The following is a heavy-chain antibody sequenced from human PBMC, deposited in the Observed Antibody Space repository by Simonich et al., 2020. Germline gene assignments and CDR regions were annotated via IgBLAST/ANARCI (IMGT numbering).Heavy chain of an antibody. CDR3: ARDTSYYGSGSYYFDY. Sequence: GGLVKPGGSLRLSCAASGFTFSSYSMNWVRQAPGKGLEWVSSISSSMSYIYYADSVKGRFTISRDNAKNSLYLQMNSLRAEDPAVYYCARDTSYYGSGSYYFDYWGQGTLVTVSS. CDR2: ISSSMSYI. CDR1: GFTFSSYS. D-gene: IGHD3-10*01. J-gene: IGHJ4*02. V-gene: IGHV3-21*01.